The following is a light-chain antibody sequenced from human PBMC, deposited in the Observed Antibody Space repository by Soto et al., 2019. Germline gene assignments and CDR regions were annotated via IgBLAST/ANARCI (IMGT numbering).Light chain of an antibody. V-gene: IGKV3-11*01. CDR3: QQRNNWPRIT. CDR1: QSVRNY. J-gene: IGKJ5*01. CDR2: EAS. Sequence: EIVLTQSPATLSLSPGERATLSCRASQSVRNYLALYQHKPGQAPRLLIYEASNRAAGIPARFSGSGSGTDFTLTISSLEPEDFAVYYGQQRNNWPRITFGQGTRLEIK.